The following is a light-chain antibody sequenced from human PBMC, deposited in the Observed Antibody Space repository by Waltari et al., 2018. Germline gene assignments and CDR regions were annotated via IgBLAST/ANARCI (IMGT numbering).Light chain of an antibody. Sequence: QSVLTQPPSVSGAPGQRVTISCTGSRSNIGAGYDVHGYQQLPGTAPKLLIYGNSNRPSGVPDRFSGSKSGTSASLAITGLQAEDEADYYCQSYDSSLSGVVFGGGTKLTVL. J-gene: IGLJ2*01. CDR1: RSNIGAGYD. CDR3: QSYDSSLSGVV. V-gene: IGLV1-40*01. CDR2: GNS.